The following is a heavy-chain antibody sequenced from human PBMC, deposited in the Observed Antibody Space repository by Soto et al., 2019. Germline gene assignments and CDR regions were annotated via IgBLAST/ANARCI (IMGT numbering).Heavy chain of an antibody. CDR2: IHSSRGTT. J-gene: IGHJ4*02. CDR3: ATSLSGYYYSY. Sequence: EVPLVESGGSLVQPGGSLRLSCAASGFTFRAYEMMWVRQAPGRGLEWVSFIHSSRGTTYYADSVKGRFNISRDNAQNSLYLQMSSLRAEDTAVYYCATSLSGYYYSYWGQGTLVTVSS. D-gene: IGHD3-22*01. V-gene: IGHV3-48*03. CDR1: GFTFRAYE.